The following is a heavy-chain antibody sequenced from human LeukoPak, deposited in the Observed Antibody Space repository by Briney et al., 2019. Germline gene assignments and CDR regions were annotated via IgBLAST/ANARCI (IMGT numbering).Heavy chain of an antibody. V-gene: IGHV4-59*08. Sequence: SETLSLTCNVSGGSISSDDWSWIRQPPGKGVVWIGNIYYSGSTNYHPSLKSRVTISVDTSKNQFSLMLSSVTAADTALYYCARGGYIYGFDYWGQGTPVTVSS. J-gene: IGHJ4*02. D-gene: IGHD5-18*01. CDR2: IYYSGST. CDR3: ARGGYIYGFDY. CDR1: GGSISSDD.